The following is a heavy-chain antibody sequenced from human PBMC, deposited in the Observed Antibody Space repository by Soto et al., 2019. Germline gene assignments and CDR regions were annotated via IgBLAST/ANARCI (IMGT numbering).Heavy chain of an antibody. V-gene: IGHV1-69*01. CDR3: ARDLGGCSGGSCRYNWLAP. CDR2: IIPMYGTT. J-gene: IGHJ5*02. D-gene: IGHD2-15*01. CDR1: GGSFSSYA. Sequence: QVHLVQSGAEVKKPGSSVKVSCRASGGSFSSYAISWVRQAPGHGPEWMGGIIPMYGTTHYAQSFQGRVTITADESTSTAYMELNSLRSEDTAVYYCARDLGGCSGGSCRYNWLAPWGQGTLVTVSS.